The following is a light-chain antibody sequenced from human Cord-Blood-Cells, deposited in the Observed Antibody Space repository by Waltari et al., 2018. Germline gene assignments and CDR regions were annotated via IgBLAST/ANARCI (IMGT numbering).Light chain of an antibody. Sequence: QSALTQPASVSGSPGQSITISCTGTSSDVGRYNLFSWYQQHPGKPPKLMIYEGSKRPLGVSNRFSGSKSGNTASLTISGLQAEDEADYYCCSYAGSSTWVFGGGTKLTVL. J-gene: IGLJ3*02. CDR3: CSYAGSSTWV. CDR2: EGS. CDR1: SSDVGRYNL. V-gene: IGLV2-23*01.